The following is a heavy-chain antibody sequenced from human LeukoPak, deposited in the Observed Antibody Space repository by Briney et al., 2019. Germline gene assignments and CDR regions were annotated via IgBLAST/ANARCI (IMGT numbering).Heavy chain of an antibody. V-gene: IGHV3-13*01. CDR2: IGTAGGT. J-gene: IGHJ4*02. CDR1: GFTFSSYD. D-gene: IGHD3-22*01. CDR3: ARSPPRYDSSGYYYGY. Sequence: GGSLRLSCAASGFTFSSYDMHWVRQATGKGLEWFSAIGTAGGTYYPGSVKGRFTISRDNAKNSLYLQMNSLRAEDTAVYYCARSPPRYDSSGYYYGYWGQGTLVTVSS.